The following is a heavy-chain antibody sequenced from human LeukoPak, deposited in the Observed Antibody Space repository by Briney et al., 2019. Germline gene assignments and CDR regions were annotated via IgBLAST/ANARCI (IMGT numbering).Heavy chain of an antibody. Sequence: SGGSLRLSCAASGFTFSSYWMSWVRQAPGKGLEWVANIKQDGSEKYYVDSVKGRFTISRDNAKNSLYLQMNSLKTEDTAVYYCTRASYGGKLFGWFDPWGQGTLVTVSS. CDR2: IKQDGSEK. D-gene: IGHD4-23*01. CDR3: TRASYGGKLFGWFDP. CDR1: GFTFSSYW. J-gene: IGHJ5*02. V-gene: IGHV3-7*03.